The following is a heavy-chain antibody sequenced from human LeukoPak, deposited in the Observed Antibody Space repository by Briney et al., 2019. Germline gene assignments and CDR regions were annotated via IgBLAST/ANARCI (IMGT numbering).Heavy chain of an antibody. D-gene: IGHD5-12*01. V-gene: IGHV3-48*01. CDR3: ARDRWGYSYGGD. J-gene: IGHJ4*02. CDR1: GFTFSNYS. Sequence: GGSLRLSCEASGFTFSNYSMNWVRQAPGKGLEWVSYIRSSSTTIYYADSVKGRFTISRDNAKNSLYLQMNSLRAEDTAVYYCARDRWGYSYGGDWGQGTQVTVSS. CDR2: IRSSSTTI.